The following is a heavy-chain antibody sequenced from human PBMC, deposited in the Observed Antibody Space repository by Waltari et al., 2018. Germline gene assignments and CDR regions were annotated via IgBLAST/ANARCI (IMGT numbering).Heavy chain of an antibody. Sequence: EVQLVESGGGLVQPGRSLRLSCAASGFTFDDYAMHWVRQAPGKGLEWVSGSSWNSGSIGYADSVKGRFTISRDNAKNSLYLQMNSLRAEDMALYYCAKDTRRFLTGKPDYWGQGTLVTVSS. V-gene: IGHV3-9*03. CDR1: GFTFDDYA. J-gene: IGHJ4*02. CDR3: AKDTRRFLTGKPDY. CDR2: SSWNSGSI. D-gene: IGHD3-9*01.